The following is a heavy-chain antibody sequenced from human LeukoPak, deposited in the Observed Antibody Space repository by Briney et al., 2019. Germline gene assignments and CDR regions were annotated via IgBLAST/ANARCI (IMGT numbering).Heavy chain of an antibody. CDR3: AKNGGSQCYSHLDS. J-gene: IGHJ4*02. Sequence: GGSLRLSCAASGFTFSSYAMSWVRQAPGKGLEWVSGTSGSGGSTYYAGSVKGRFTISRDNSKNTLYLQMYSLRVEDTAVYYCAKNGGSQCYSHLDSWGQGTLVTVSS. D-gene: IGHD2-15*01. CDR2: TSGSGGST. CDR1: GFTFSSYA. V-gene: IGHV3-23*01.